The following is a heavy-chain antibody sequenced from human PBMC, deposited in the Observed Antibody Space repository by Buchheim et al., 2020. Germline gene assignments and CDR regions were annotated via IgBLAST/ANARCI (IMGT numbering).Heavy chain of an antibody. CDR1: GFSFRDSA. V-gene: IGHV3-33*06. D-gene: IGHD3-16*02. CDR3: AKGLGGGREFDYIWGTYRFYVY. CDR2: IWFDGSNK. Sequence: QVQLVESGGGVVQPWTSLRLSCVASGFSFRDSAMHWVRQAPGKGLEWVAMIWFDGSNKYYADSVKGRFTVSRDNSKNMLYLQMNSLRVEDTAVYYCAKGLGGGREFDYIWGTYRFYVYWGQGAL. J-gene: IGHJ4*02.